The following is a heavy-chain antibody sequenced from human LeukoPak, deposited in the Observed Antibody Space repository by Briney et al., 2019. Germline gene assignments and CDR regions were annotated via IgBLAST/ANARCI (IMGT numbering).Heavy chain of an antibody. CDR3: ARHAYGSGSLSHYYYYYYMDV. CDR2: INHSGST. J-gene: IGHJ6*03. V-gene: IGHV4-34*01. CDR1: GGSISSGAYS. Sequence: SETLSLTCAVSGGSISSGAYSWSWIRQPPGKGLEWIGEINHSGSTNYNPSLKSRVTISVDTSKNQFSLKLSSVTAADTAVYYCARHAYGSGSLSHYYYYYYMDVWGKGTTVTISS. D-gene: IGHD3-10*01.